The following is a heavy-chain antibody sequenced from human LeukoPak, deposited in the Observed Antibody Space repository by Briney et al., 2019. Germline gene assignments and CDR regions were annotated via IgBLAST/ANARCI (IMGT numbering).Heavy chain of an antibody. CDR2: ISSSSSYT. Sequence: PGGSLRLSCAASGFTFSDYYMSWIRQAPGKGLEWVSYISSSSSYTNYADSVKGRFTISRDNAKNSLYLQMNSLRAEDTAVYYCARDLGLTAVAGTDYYYYGMDVWGKGITVTVSS. CDR1: GFTFSDYY. J-gene: IGHJ6*04. V-gene: IGHV3-11*06. CDR3: ARDLGLTAVAGTDYYYYGMDV. D-gene: IGHD6-19*01.